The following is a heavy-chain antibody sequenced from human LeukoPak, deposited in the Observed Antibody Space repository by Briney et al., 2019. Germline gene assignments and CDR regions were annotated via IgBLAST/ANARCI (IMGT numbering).Heavy chain of an antibody. V-gene: IGHV3-66*01. D-gene: IGHD3-9*01. CDR3: ALHPSPRRWNYDILTGG. J-gene: IGHJ1*01. CDR1: GFTVSSNY. CDR2: IYSGGST. Sequence: GGSLRLSCAASGFTVSSNYMSWVRQAPGKGLEWVSVIYSGGSTYYADSVKGRFTISRDNSKNTLYLQMNSLRAEDTAVYYCALHPSPRRWNYDILTGGGGQGTLVTVSS.